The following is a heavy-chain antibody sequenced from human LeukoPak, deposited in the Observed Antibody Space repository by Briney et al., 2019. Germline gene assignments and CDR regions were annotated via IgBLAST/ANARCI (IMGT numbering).Heavy chain of an antibody. J-gene: IGHJ5*02. CDR1: GYTLTELS. CDR3: ATVSLSYNWFDP. V-gene: IGHV1-24*01. Sequence: ASVKVSCKVSGYTLTELSMHWVRQAPGKGLEWMGGFDPEDGETIYAQKFQGRVTMTEDTSTDTAYMELSSLRSEDTAVYHCATVSLSYNWFDPWGQGTLVTVSS. CDR2: FDPEDGET. D-gene: IGHD3-16*02.